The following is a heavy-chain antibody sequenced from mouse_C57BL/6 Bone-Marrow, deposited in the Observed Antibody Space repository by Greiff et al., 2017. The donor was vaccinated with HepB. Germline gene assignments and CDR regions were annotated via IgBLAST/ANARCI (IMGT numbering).Heavy chain of an antibody. D-gene: IGHD2-12*01. CDR2: IHPNSGST. V-gene: IGHV1-64*01. CDR1: GYTFTSYW. Sequence: QVQLKQPGAELVKPGASVKLSCKASGYTFTSYWMHWVKQRPGQGLEWIGMIHPNSGSTNYNEKFKSKATLTVDKSSSTAYMQLSSLTSEDSAVYYCARPPRRRGYWYFDVWGTGTTVTVSS. J-gene: IGHJ1*03. CDR3: ARPPRRRGYWYFDV.